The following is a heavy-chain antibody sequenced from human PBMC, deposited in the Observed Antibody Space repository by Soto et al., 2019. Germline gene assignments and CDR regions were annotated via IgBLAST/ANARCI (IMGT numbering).Heavy chain of an antibody. V-gene: IGHV4-30-2*01. D-gene: IGHD4-17*01. Sequence: PSETLSLTCAVSGGSISSGGYSRNWIRQPPGKGLEWIGYIYHSGGTYYNPSLKSRVTISVDRSKNQFSLKLSSVTAADTAVYYCARGVTTVTTFDYWGQGTLVTVSS. CDR3: ARGVTTVTTFDY. CDR1: GGSISSGGYS. J-gene: IGHJ4*02. CDR2: IYHSGGT.